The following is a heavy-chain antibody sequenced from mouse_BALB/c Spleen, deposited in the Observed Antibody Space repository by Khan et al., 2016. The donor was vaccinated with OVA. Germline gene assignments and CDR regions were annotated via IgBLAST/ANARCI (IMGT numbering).Heavy chain of an antibody. V-gene: IGHV3-2*02. D-gene: IGHD1-2*01. Sequence: EVQLQEPGPGLVKPSQSLSLTCTVTGYSITSGYGRSWIRQFPGNKLEWMGYISYSGSTNYNQSLKSRTSITRDTSKNQFFLQLKAWTTEYTATYYCTRTARIKYWGQGTTLTVSS. CDR2: ISYSGST. CDR1: GYSITSGYG. CDR3: TRTARIKY. J-gene: IGHJ2*01.